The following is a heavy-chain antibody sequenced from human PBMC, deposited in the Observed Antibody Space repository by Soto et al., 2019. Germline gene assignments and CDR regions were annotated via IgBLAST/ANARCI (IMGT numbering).Heavy chain of an antibody. D-gene: IGHD6-13*01. Sequence: GVSLRLSCAASGFTFSSYAMSWVRQAPGKGLEWVSAISGSGGSTYYADSVKGRFTISRDNSKNTLYLQMNSLRAEDTAVYYCAKAFFPEKYSSSWYYYGMDVWGQGTTVTV. J-gene: IGHJ6*02. CDR2: ISGSGGST. V-gene: IGHV3-23*01. CDR3: AKAFFPEKYSSSWYYYGMDV. CDR1: GFTFSSYA.